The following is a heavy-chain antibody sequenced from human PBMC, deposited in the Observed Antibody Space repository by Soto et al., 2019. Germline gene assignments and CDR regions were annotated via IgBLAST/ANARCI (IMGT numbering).Heavy chain of an antibody. J-gene: IGHJ3*02. D-gene: IGHD6-13*01. CDR3: ARDGVWILYSSQGGGAFDI. CDR2: ISSSGSTI. V-gene: IGHV3-48*03. Sequence: GSLRLCCASSGFTLSSYEMNWVRQAPGKGLEWVSYISSSGSTIYYADSVKGRFTISRDNAKNSLYLQMNSLRAEDTAVYYCARDGVWILYSSQGGGAFDIWGQGTMVTVSS. CDR1: GFTLSSYE.